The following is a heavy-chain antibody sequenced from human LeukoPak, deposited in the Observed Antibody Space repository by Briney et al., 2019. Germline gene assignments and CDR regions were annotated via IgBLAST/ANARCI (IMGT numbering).Heavy chain of an antibody. V-gene: IGHV3-23*01. J-gene: IGHJ4*02. CDR1: GFTFSNYA. Sequence: AGGSLRLSCAASGFTFSNYAMSWVRQAPGKGLEWVSAITGSGGSTYYADSVKGRFTISRDNSKNTLYLQMNSLRAEDTAVYYCAGGDYLGWRGYWGQGTLVTVSS. D-gene: IGHD4-17*01. CDR2: ITGSGGST. CDR3: AGGDYLGWRGY.